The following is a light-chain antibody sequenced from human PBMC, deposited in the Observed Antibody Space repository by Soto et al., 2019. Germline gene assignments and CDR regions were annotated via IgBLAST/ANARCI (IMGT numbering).Light chain of an antibody. J-gene: IGKJ3*01. Sequence: EIVLTQSPATLSLSPGERATLSCRASQSVSSYLASYQQQPGQAPRLLIYDASNRATGIPARVSGSGCGSGFTLTLSSLGPEDVAVEDYQRRSNRPVFGPGTKVDIK. CDR2: DAS. V-gene: IGKV3-11*01. CDR1: QSVSSY. CDR3: QRRSNRPV.